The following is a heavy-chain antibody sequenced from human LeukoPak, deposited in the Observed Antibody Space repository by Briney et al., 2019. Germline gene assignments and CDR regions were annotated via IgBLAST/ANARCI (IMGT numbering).Heavy chain of an antibody. CDR1: GGSISSSSYY. D-gene: IGHD3-22*01. CDR2: IYYSGST. J-gene: IGHJ4*02. Sequence: SETLSLTCTVSGGSISSSSYYWGWIRQPPGKGLEWIGSIYYSGSTYYNPSLKSRVTISVDTSKNQFSLKLSSVTAADTAVYYCARDSRGYCDYWGQGTLVTVSS. CDR3: ARDSRGYCDY. V-gene: IGHV4-39*07.